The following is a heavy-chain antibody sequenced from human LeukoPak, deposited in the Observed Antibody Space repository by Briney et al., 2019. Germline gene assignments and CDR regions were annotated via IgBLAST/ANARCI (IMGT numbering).Heavy chain of an antibody. Sequence: GGSLRLSCAASGFTFDDYGMSWVRQVPGKGLEWVSGINWNGGRIGYADSVKGRFTISRDNAKNSLYLQMNSLRAEDTALYYCAREVLVDLVFYYMDVWGKGTTVTVSS. J-gene: IGHJ6*03. D-gene: IGHD2-2*03. CDR3: AREVLVDLVFYYMDV. V-gene: IGHV3-20*04. CDR2: INWNGGRI. CDR1: GFTFDDYG.